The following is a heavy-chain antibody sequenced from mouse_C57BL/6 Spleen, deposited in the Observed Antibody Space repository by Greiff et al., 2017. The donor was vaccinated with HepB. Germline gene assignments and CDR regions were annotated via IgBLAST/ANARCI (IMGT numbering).Heavy chain of an antibody. J-gene: IGHJ4*01. CDR1: GYTFTSYW. D-gene: IGHD2-3*01. CDR3: ARSLDGYDAMDY. CDR2: IDPSDSYT. Sequence: VQLQQPGAELVMPGASVKLSCKASGYTFTSYWMHWVKQRPGQGLEWIGEIDPSDSYTNYNQKFKGKSTLTVDKSSSTAYMQLSSLTSEDSAVYYCARSLDGYDAMDYWGQGTSVTVSS. V-gene: IGHV1-69*01.